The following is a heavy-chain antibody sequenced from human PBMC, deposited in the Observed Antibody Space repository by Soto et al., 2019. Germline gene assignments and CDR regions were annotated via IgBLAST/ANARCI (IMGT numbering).Heavy chain of an antibody. Sequence: PGGSLRLSCAASGFTFSSYGMHWVRQAPGKGLEWVAVISYDGSNKYYADSVKGRFTISRDNSKNTLYLQMNSLRAEDTAVYYCAKAPPIPPDYWSQGTLVTVSS. J-gene: IGHJ4*02. V-gene: IGHV3-30*18. CDR3: AKAPPIPPDY. CDR2: ISYDGSNK. CDR1: GFTFSSYG.